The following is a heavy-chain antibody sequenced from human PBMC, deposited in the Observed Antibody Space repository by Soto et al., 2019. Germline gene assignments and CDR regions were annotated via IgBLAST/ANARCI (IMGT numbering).Heavy chain of an antibody. CDR3: AKHWGAYSGYQELDY. V-gene: IGHV3-48*02. CDR1: GFTFSTDS. D-gene: IGHD5-12*01. J-gene: IGHJ4*02. Sequence: PGGYLRLSCAASGFTFSTDSMTWVRRAPGKGLEWVSYIGGTVGSIYYADSAKGRFTISRDNAKSSLYLQMNSLRDEDTAVYYCAKHWGAYSGYQELDYWGQGTLVTVSS. CDR2: IGGTVGSI.